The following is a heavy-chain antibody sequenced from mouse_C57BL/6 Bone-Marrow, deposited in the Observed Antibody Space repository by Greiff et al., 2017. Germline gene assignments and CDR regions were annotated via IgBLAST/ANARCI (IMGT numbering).Heavy chain of an antibody. V-gene: IGHV1-59*01. D-gene: IGHD1-1*01. Sequence: QVQLQQPGAELVRPGTSVKLSCKASGYTFTSYWMHWVKQRPGQGLEWIGVIDPSDSSTNYNQKFKGKATLTVDTASSTSYRQLSSLTSEDSAVYYCASCSSLYYAMDYWGQGTSVTVSS. CDR1: GYTFTSYW. CDR3: ASCSSLYYAMDY. CDR2: IDPSDSST. J-gene: IGHJ4*01.